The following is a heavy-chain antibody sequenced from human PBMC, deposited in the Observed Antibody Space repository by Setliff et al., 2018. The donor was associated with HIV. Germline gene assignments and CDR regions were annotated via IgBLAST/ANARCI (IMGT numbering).Heavy chain of an antibody. Sequence: PGGSLRLSCAASGFTFSTHDMNWARQAPGKGLEWISYITSDSSVKYYADSVKGRFTISRDNAGRSLYLQMNSLKVEDTAVYYCTAGHYGPNPWGQGTPVTVSS. D-gene: IGHD3-10*01. CDR2: ITSDSSVK. V-gene: IGHV3-48*03. J-gene: IGHJ5*01. CDR3: TAGHYGPNP. CDR1: GFTFSTHD.